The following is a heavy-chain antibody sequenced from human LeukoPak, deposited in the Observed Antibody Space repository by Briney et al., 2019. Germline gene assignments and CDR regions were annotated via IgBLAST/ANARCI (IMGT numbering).Heavy chain of an antibody. CDR2: IYDSGST. Sequence: PSETLSLTCTVSGGSISSYYWSWIRQPPGKGLEWIGYIYDSGSTNFIPSLQSRVTISIDTSKNQFALRLTSVTAADTAVYYCARGRGAARFPMDVWGQGTTVTVSS. CDR1: GGSISSYY. V-gene: IGHV4-59*01. CDR3: ARGRGAARFPMDV. J-gene: IGHJ6*02. D-gene: IGHD6-6*01.